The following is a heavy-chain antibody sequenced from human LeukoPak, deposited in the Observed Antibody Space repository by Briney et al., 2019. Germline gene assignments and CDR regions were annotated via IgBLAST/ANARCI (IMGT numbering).Heavy chain of an antibody. Sequence: ASVKVSCKASGYTFTSYGISWVRQAPGRGLEWMGWISAYNGNTNYAQKLQGRVTMTTDTSTSTAYMELRSLRSDDTAVYYCARDSIVLMVYAMPNWFDPWGQGTLVTVSS. CDR2: ISAYNGNT. CDR3: ARDSIVLMVYAMPNWFDP. CDR1: GYTFTSYG. J-gene: IGHJ5*02. V-gene: IGHV1-18*01. D-gene: IGHD2-8*01.